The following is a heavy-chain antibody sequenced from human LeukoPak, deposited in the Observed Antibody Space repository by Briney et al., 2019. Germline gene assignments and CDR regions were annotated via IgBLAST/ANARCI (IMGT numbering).Heavy chain of an antibody. J-gene: IGHJ3*02. CDR1: GYTFTSYG. V-gene: IGHV1-18*01. Sequence: ASVKVSCKASGYTFTSYGISWVRQAPGQGLEWMGWISAYNGNTNYAQKLQGRVTMTTDTSTSTAYMELRSLRSDDTAVYYCARDWNYDFWNTYRKGGAFDIWGQGTMVTVSS. CDR3: ARDWNYDFWNTYRKGGAFDI. D-gene: IGHD3-3*01. CDR2: ISAYNGNT.